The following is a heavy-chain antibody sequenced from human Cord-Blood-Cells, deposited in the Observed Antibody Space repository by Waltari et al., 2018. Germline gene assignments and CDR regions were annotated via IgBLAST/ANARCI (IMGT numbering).Heavy chain of an antibody. CDR3: ARSPLRYFDY. CDR1: GYSIRSGYY. D-gene: IGHD3-3*01. Sequence: QVQLQESGPGLVKPSETLSLTCAVSGYSIRSGYYWGWIRQPPGKGLGWIGSIYHSGSTYYDPSLKSRVTISVDTSKSQFSLKQSSVTAADTAVYYCARSPLRYFDYWGQGTLVTVSS. J-gene: IGHJ4*02. V-gene: IGHV4-38-2*01. CDR2: IYHSGST.